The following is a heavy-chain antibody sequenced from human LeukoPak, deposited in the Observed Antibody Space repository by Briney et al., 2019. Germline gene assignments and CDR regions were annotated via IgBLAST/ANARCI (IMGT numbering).Heavy chain of an antibody. D-gene: IGHD5-12*01. CDR1: GYTLTDYY. V-gene: IGHV1-2*02. J-gene: IGHJ4*02. Sequence: ASVKVSCKASGYTLTDYYMHWVRLAPGQGLAWMGWINPSSGDTNYAQKFQGRVTMTRDTSISTAYMELSRLRSDDTAVYYCAKNPYEYYFDYWGQGTLVTVSS. CDR2: INPSSGDT. CDR3: AKNPYEYYFDY.